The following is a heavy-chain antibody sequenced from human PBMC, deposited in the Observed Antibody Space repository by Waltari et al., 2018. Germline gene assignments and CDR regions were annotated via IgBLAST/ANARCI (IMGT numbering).Heavy chain of an antibody. CDR1: GFTFSSYG. J-gene: IGHJ4*02. CDR2: IRYDGSNK. CDR3: AKDRSIPDGYNYYY. D-gene: IGHD5-12*01. Sequence: QVQLVESGGGVVQPGGSLRLSCAASGFTFSSYGMHWVRQAPGKGLEWVEFIRYDGSNKYYADSVKGRFTISRDNTKNTLYLQMNSLRAEDTAVYYCAKDRSIPDGYNYYYWGQGTLVTVSS. V-gene: IGHV3-30*02.